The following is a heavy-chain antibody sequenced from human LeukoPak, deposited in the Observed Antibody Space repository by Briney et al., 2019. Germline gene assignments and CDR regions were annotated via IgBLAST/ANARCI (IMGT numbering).Heavy chain of an antibody. CDR3: ARDREVGATVGAFDI. V-gene: IGHV4-59*01. D-gene: IGHD1-26*01. CDR2: IYYSGST. CDR1: GGSISSYY. J-gene: IGHJ3*02. Sequence: SETLSLTCTVSGGSISSYYWSWIRQPPGKGLEWIGYIYYSGSTNYNPSLKSRVTISVDTFKNQFSLKLSSVTAADTAVYYCARDREVGATVGAFDIWGQGTMVTVSS.